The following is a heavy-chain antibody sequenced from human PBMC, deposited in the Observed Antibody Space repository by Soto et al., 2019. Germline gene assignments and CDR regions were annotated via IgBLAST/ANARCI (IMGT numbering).Heavy chain of an antibody. CDR1: GGSISSSSYY. Sequence: SETLSLTCTVSGGSISSSSYYWGWIRQPPGKGLEWIGSIYYSGSTYYNPSLKSRVTISVDTSKNQFSLKLSSVTAADTAVYYCAIRHLRYFDQYKGGWFDPWGQGTLVTVSS. D-gene: IGHD3-9*01. CDR2: IYYSGST. V-gene: IGHV4-39*01. J-gene: IGHJ5*02. CDR3: AIRHLRYFDQYKGGWFDP.